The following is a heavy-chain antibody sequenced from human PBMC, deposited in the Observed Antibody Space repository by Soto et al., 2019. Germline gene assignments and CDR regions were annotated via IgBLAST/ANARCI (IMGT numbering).Heavy chain of an antibody. Sequence: GGSLRLSCAASGFTFSSYAMNWVRQAPGKGLEWVSAISGSGGSTYYADSVKGRYTISRDNSKNTLYLQMNSLRAEDTAVYYCANVGQLWSIDYWGQGTLVTVSS. CDR1: GFTFSSYA. V-gene: IGHV3-23*01. D-gene: IGHD5-18*01. J-gene: IGHJ4*02. CDR3: ANVGQLWSIDY. CDR2: ISGSGGST.